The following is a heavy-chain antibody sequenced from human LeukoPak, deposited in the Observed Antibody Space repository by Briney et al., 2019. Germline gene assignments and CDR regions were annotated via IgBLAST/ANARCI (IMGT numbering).Heavy chain of an antibody. J-gene: IGHJ4*02. V-gene: IGHV1-58*02. CDR1: GFTFTSSA. Sequence: SVKVSCKVSGFTFTSSAMQWVRQARGHPLKWLGWMVIGSGNRNYAQKLQERVTITRDMSTSTAYMELSSLRSEDTAVYYCAAEGQWGSFDYWGQGTLVTVSS. CDR2: MVIGSGNR. CDR3: AAEGQWGSFDY. D-gene: IGHD6-19*01.